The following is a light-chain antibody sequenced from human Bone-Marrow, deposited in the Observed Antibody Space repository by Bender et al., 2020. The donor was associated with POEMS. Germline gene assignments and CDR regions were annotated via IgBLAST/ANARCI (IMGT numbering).Light chain of an antibody. CDR2: GDN. Sequence: SSDLTQQPSVSLSPGQTATITCSGDPLAKKFASWYQPKSRQAPALVTYGDNKRPSGIPEGFSASRSGTMATLTISEVQVEDEADCYCYSTDSSYNLRGMFGGGTKVTVL. V-gene: IGLV3-10*01. CDR1: PLAKKF. J-gene: IGLJ3*02. CDR3: YSTDSSYNLRGM.